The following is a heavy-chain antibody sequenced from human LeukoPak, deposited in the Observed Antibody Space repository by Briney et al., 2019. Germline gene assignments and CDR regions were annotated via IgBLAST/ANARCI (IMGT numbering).Heavy chain of an antibody. J-gene: IGHJ4*02. CDR1: GFTFSDYD. CDR2: ISGLSSYT. CDR3: GRAFPPLRTSSAGDL. Sequence: PGGSLRLSCSASGFTFSDYDMNWVRQAPGKGLEWVSSISGLSSYTYYGESVKGWFSISRDNAKNSLYLQMNSLGAEDTATYYCGRAFPPLRTSSAGDLWGQGILVTVSS. V-gene: IGHV3-21*01. D-gene: IGHD3-16*01.